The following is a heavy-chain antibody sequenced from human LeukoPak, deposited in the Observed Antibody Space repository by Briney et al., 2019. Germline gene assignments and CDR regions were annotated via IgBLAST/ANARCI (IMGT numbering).Heavy chain of an antibody. J-gene: IGHJ5*02. D-gene: IGHD2-2*01. CDR1: GYTFTGYY. Sequence: ASVKVSCKASGYTFTGYYMHWVRQAPGQGLEWMGWINPNSGGTNYAQKLQGRVTMTTDTSTSTAYMELRSLRSDDTAVYYCARELPIVVVPAAISAAIRRFDPWGQGTLVTVSS. CDR3: ARELPIVVVPAAISAAIRRFDP. V-gene: IGHV1-2*02. CDR2: INPNSGGT.